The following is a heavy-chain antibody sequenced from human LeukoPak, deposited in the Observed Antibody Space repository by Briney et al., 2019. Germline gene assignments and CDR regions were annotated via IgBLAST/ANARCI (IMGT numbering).Heavy chain of an antibody. CDR1: GYTFTSYA. Sequence: ASVKVSCKAYGYTFTSYAMHWVRQAPGQRLEWMGWINAGNGNTKYSQKFQGRVTITRDTSASTAYMELSSLRSEDTAVYYCATRSTVTTRGGYYYYGMDVWGQGTTVTVSS. CDR2: INAGNGNT. V-gene: IGHV1-3*01. CDR3: ATRSTVTTRGGYYYYGMDV. J-gene: IGHJ6*02. D-gene: IGHD4-17*01.